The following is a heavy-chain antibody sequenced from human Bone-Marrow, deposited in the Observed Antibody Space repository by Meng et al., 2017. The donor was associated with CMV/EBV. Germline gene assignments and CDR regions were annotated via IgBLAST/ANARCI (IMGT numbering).Heavy chain of an antibody. Sequence: GESLKISCAASGFTFSDYYMSWIRQAPGKGLEWVSYISSSGSTIYYADSVKGRFTISRDNYNNTLYLQMNSLRAEDTAVYYCARGHVAYYSWGQGTLVTVSS. CDR1: GFTFSDYY. J-gene: IGHJ4*02. V-gene: IGHV3-11*01. D-gene: IGHD3-10*01. CDR2: ISSSGSTI. CDR3: ARGHVAYYS.